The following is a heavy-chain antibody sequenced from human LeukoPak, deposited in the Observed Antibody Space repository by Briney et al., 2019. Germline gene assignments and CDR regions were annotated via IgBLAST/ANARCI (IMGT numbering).Heavy chain of an antibody. D-gene: IGHD3-22*01. V-gene: IGHV4-59*12. CDR1: GGSISSYY. CDR3: ARDYYDSSGYRDYFDY. CDR2: IYYSGST. J-gene: IGHJ4*02. Sequence: SETLSLTCTVSGGSISSYYWSWIRQPPGKGLEWIGYIYYSGSTNYNPSLKSRVTMSVDTSKTQFSLKLSSVTAADTAVYYCARDYYDSSGYRDYFDYWGQGTLVTVSS.